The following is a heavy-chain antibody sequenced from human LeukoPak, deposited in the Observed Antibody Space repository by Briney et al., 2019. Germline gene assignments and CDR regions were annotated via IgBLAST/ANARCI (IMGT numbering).Heavy chain of an antibody. D-gene: IGHD5-18*01. CDR1: GYTFTSYD. Sequence: ASVKVSCKASGYTFTSYDINWVRQATGQGLEWMGWMNPNSGNTGYAQKFQGRVTMTRNTSISTAYMELSSLRSEDTAVYYCARGHTAMVPTNFDYRGQGTLVTVSS. J-gene: IGHJ4*02. CDR3: ARGHTAMVPTNFDY. V-gene: IGHV1-8*01. CDR2: MNPNSGNT.